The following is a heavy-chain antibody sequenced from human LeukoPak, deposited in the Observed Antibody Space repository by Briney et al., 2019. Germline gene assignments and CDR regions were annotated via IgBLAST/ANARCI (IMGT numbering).Heavy chain of an antibody. CDR3: ARVKSRGSDRNWFDP. V-gene: IGHV1-8*01. J-gene: IGHJ5*02. CDR1: GYTFTSYD. Sequence: ASVKVSCKASGYTFTSYDINWVRQATGQGLEWMGWMNPNSANTGYAQKFQGRVIMTRNTSISTAYMELSSLRSEDTAVYYCARVKSRGSDRNWFDPWGQGTLVTVSS. D-gene: IGHD1-26*01. CDR2: MNPNSANT.